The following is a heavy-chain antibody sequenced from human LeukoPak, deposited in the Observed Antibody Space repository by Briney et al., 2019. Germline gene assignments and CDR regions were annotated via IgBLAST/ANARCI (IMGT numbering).Heavy chain of an antibody. J-gene: IGHJ4*02. Sequence: GGSLRLSCAASGFTFDNYAMHWVRQAPGKGLEWVSGITWNSGSIAYADSVKGRFTISRDNAKNSLYLQMNSLRAEDVALYYCTRSTGWYNYFDYWGQGALVTVSS. CDR1: GFTFDNYA. CDR3: TRSTGWYNYFDY. D-gene: IGHD6-19*01. V-gene: IGHV3-9*03. CDR2: ITWNSGSI.